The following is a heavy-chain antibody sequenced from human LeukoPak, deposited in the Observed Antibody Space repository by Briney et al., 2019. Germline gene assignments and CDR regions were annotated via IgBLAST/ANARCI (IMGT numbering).Heavy chain of an antibody. J-gene: IGHJ4*02. Sequence: ASVKVSCTASGYTFTSYGISWVRPAPGQGLEWMGWISAYNGNTNYAQKLQDRVTMTTDTSTSTAYMELRSLRSDDTAVYYCARGDYYDSSGYQGSPDYWGQGTLVTVSS. D-gene: IGHD3-22*01. CDR2: ISAYNGNT. CDR1: GYTFTSYG. CDR3: ARGDYYDSSGYQGSPDY. V-gene: IGHV1-18*01.